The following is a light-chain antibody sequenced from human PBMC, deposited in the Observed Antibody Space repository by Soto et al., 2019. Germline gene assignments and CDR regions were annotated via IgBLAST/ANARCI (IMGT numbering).Light chain of an antibody. CDR1: QTIVNY. V-gene: IGKV1-39*01. CDR3: QQSFSTPPS. Sequence: IQMTQSPSSLSTSVGDRVTITCRSNQTIVNYLNWYQHNPGRAPKLLISGASTLQNAVPSRFSGSGSGTDFVLTINTLQAEDFATYYCQQSFSTPPSFGQGTKLEIK. J-gene: IGKJ2*01. CDR2: GAS.